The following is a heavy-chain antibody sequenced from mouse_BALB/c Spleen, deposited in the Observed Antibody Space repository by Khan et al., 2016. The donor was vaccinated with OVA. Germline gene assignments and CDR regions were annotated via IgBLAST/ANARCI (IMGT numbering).Heavy chain of an antibody. CDR2: ISSGGSYT. CDR3: ASSWDERDWYFDV. CDR1: GFTFSSYG. Sequence: VQLKESGGDLVKPGGSLKLSCAASGFTFSSYGMSWVRQTPDKRLEWVATISSGGSYTYYPDSVKGRFTISRDNAKNTLYLQMSSLKSEDTAMYYCASSWDERDWYFDVWGAGTTVTVSS. J-gene: IGHJ1*01. V-gene: IGHV5-6*01. D-gene: IGHD4-1*01.